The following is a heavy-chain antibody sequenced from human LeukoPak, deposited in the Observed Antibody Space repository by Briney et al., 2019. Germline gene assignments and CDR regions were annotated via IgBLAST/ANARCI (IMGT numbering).Heavy chain of an antibody. CDR2: ISSSSRFI. V-gene: IGHV3-21*04. J-gene: IGHJ3*02. D-gene: IGHD3-22*01. Sequence: GGSLRLSCAASGISFSNYSMNWVRQAPGKGLEWVSLISSSSRFIYYVDSVKGRFTISRDNAKKSLYLQMNSLRADATAVYYCAKLGYYASSGSDAFDIWGQGTMVTVSS. CDR1: GISFSNYS. CDR3: AKLGYYASSGSDAFDI.